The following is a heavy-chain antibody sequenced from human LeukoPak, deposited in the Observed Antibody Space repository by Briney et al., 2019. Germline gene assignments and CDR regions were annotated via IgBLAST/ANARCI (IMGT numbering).Heavy chain of an antibody. Sequence: GASVKVSCKASGYTFTSYDINWVRQATGLGLEWMGWMNPNSGNTGYAQKFQGRVTMTRNTSISTAYMELSSLRSEDTAVYYCARGYSNYVDDYYGMDVWGQGTTVTVSS. CDR1: GYTFTSYD. J-gene: IGHJ6*02. CDR3: ARGYSNYVDDYYGMDV. D-gene: IGHD4-11*01. V-gene: IGHV1-8*01. CDR2: MNPNSGNT.